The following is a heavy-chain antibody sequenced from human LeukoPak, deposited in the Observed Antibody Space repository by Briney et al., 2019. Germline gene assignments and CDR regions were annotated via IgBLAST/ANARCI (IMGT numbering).Heavy chain of an antibody. CDR2: INPNSGGT. CDR1: RSTFTGYF. V-gene: IGHV1-2*02. Sequence: GASVKVSCKASRSTFTGYFMHWVRQAPGQGLEGMGWINPNSGGTNYAQKFQGRVTMTRDTSISTAYMELSRLRSDDTAVYYCARPHEGFTIFGVVIWGQGTLVTVSS. D-gene: IGHD3-3*01. CDR3: ARPHEGFTIFGVVI. J-gene: IGHJ4*02.